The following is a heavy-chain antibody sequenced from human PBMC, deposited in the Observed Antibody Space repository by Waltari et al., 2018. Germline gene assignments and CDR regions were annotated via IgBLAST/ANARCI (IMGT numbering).Heavy chain of an antibody. CDR3: TVHARALDY. Sequence: EVQLVESGGGLVQPGGSLRLSCAASGFPFSTYWMHWVRQAPGKGLVWVSHINGVGSSTTYADSVEGRFTISRDNAKNTLYLQMNSLRADDTAVYYCTVHARALDYWGQGTLVTVSS. J-gene: IGHJ4*02. CDR2: INGVGSST. CDR1: GFPFSTYW. V-gene: IGHV3-74*02.